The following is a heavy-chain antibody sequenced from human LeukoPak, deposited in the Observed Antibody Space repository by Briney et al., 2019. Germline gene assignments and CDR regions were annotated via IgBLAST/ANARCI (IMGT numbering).Heavy chain of an antibody. Sequence: GGSLRLSCAASGFTFSSYSMNWVRQAPGKGLEWVSYISGSSNTIYYADSVKGRFTISRDNAKNSLFLQMNSLRDEDTSVYYCARAVTVVTRGGLVFDYWGQGTLVTVSS. CDR2: ISGSSNTI. CDR1: GFTFSSYS. CDR3: ARAVTVVTRGGLVFDY. J-gene: IGHJ4*02. V-gene: IGHV3-48*02. D-gene: IGHD2-21*02.